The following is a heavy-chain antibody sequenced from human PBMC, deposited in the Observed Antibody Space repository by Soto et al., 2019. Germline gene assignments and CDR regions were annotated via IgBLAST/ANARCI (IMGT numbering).Heavy chain of an antibody. CDR1: GFTFSSYW. V-gene: IGHV3-7*01. J-gene: IGHJ3*02. CDR2: IKQEGSEK. CDR3: ARVMYVGAVAGYDAFDI. D-gene: IGHD6-19*01. Sequence: EVQLVESGGGLVQPGGSLRLSCAASGFTFSSYWMSWVSQAPGKGLEWVANIKQEGSEKYYVDSVNGRFTISRDNAEESLYLQMNSLRDADTAVYYCARVMYVGAVAGYDAFDIWGQGTMVTVSS.